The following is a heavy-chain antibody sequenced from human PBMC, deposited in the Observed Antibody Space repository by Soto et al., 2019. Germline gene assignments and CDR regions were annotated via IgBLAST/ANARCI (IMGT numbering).Heavy chain of an antibody. J-gene: IGHJ4*02. V-gene: IGHV3-9*01. D-gene: IGHD2-2*01. Sequence: EVQLVESGGGLVQPGRSLRLSCAASGFIFDDYAMHWVRQATGKGLEWVSSIRWNSGTIVYADSVKGRFTISRDNAKNSLYLQMNSLRTVDTAFYYCTRGRSTSCFSPVDYWGQGTLVTVSS. CDR2: IRWNSGTI. CDR1: GFIFDDYA. CDR3: TRGRSTSCFSPVDY.